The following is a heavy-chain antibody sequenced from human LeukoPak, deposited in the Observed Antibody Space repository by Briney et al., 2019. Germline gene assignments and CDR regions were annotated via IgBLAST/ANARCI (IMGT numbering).Heavy chain of an antibody. J-gene: IGHJ4*02. CDR3: ASAHYVSGSYYNDY. D-gene: IGHD3-10*01. CDR2: ISYDGSNK. CDR1: GFTFSSYA. Sequence: GGSLRLSCAASGFTFSSYAMSWVRQAPGKGLEWVAVISYDGSNKYYADSVKGRFTISRDISKNTLYLQMNSLSAEDTALYYCASAHYVSGSYYNDYWGQGTLVTVSS. V-gene: IGHV3-30*04.